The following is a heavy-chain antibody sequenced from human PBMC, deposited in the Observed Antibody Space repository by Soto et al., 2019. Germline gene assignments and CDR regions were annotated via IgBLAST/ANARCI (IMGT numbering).Heavy chain of an antibody. D-gene: IGHD6-13*01. Sequence: GGSLRLSCAASGFTFSSYAMSWVRQAPGKGLEWVSAISGSGGSTYYADFVKGRFTISRDNSKNTLYLQMNSLRAEDTAVYYCAKDYPFPYSSSWYRIDDAFDIWGQGTMVTVSS. CDR2: ISGSGGST. J-gene: IGHJ3*02. V-gene: IGHV3-23*01. CDR3: AKDYPFPYSSSWYRIDDAFDI. CDR1: GFTFSSYA.